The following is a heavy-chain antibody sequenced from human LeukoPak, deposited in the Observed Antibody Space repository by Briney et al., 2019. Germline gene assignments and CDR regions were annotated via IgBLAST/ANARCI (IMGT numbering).Heavy chain of an antibody. CDR2: IHHGVST. D-gene: IGHD2-8*01. J-gene: IGHJ4*02. CDR1: GYSITSNYY. Sequence: ETLSLTCAVSGYSITSNYYWGWIRQPPGRGLEWIGSIHHGVSTFYNPSLKSRVIISVDTSNNHFSLRLTSVTAADTAVYYCARDRDDSTNYTPYYFDYWGQGALVAVSS. CDR3: ARDRDDSTNYTPYYFDY. V-gene: IGHV4-38-2*02.